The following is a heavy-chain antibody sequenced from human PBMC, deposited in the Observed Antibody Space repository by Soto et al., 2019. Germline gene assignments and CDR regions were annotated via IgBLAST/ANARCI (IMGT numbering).Heavy chain of an antibody. CDR2: INSDGSST. V-gene: IGHV3-74*01. D-gene: IGHD3-10*01. Sequence: EVQLVESGGGLVQPGGSLRLSCAASGFTFSTYWIHWVRQAPGKGLVWVSRINSDGSSTNYADSVKGRFTIARDNAKNTLFLKMNSLRAEDTAVYYCARERWGGGRDMDVWGQGTTVTVSS. CDR3: ARERWGGGRDMDV. CDR1: GFTFSTYW. J-gene: IGHJ6*02.